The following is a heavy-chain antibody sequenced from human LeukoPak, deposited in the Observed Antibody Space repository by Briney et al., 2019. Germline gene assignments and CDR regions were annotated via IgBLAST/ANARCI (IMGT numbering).Heavy chain of an antibody. Sequence: ASVKVSCKVSGYTLTELSMHWVRQAPGKGLEWMGGFDPEDGETIYAQKFQGRVTMTEDTSTDTAYMELSSLRFEDTAVYYCATSLYCGGDCYSSDWFDPWGQGTLVTVSS. D-gene: IGHD2-21*02. J-gene: IGHJ5*02. CDR2: FDPEDGET. CDR3: ATSLYCGGDCYSSDWFDP. CDR1: GYTLTELS. V-gene: IGHV1-24*01.